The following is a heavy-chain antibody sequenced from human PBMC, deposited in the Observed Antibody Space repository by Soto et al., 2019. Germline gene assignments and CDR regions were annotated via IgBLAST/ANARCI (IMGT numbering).Heavy chain of an antibody. CDR1: GFNFRSYA. D-gene: IGHD6-6*01. V-gene: IGHV3-23*01. CDR3: ARVSQLEGYYFDY. J-gene: IGHJ4*02. CDR2: ISSNGESTYHTDAT. Sequence: SLRLSCKASGFNFRSYAMSWVRQAPGKGLEWVSIISSNGESTYHTDATYYADSVRGRFSISRDNSKNTLSLQMHSLRAEDTAVYYCARVSQLEGYYFDYWGQGTLVTVSS.